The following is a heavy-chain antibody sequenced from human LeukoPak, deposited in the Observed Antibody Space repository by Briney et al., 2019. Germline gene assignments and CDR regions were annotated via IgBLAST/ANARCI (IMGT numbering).Heavy chain of an antibody. D-gene: IGHD3-9*01. Sequence: GGSLRLSCSASGFTFSSYAMHWVRQAPGKGLEYASAISSNGGSTYYADSVKGRFTISRDNSKNTLYLQMSSLRAEDTAVYYCVRYFDWENLDYWGQGTLVTVSS. CDR1: GFTFSSYA. CDR2: ISSNGGST. V-gene: IGHV3-64D*06. J-gene: IGHJ4*02. CDR3: VRYFDWENLDY.